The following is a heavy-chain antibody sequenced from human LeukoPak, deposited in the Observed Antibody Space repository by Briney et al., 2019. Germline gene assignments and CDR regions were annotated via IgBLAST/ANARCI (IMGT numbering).Heavy chain of an antibody. V-gene: IGHV4-34*01. D-gene: IGHD6-19*01. CDR2: INHSGST. Sequence: PSETLSLTCAAYGGSFSGYYWSWIRQPPGKGLEWIGEINHSGSTNYNPSLKSRVTISVDTSKNQFSLKLSSVTAADTAVYYCATARRYSSDWYRDYWGQGTLVTVSS. CDR3: ATARRYSSDWYRDY. J-gene: IGHJ4*02. CDR1: GGSFSGYY.